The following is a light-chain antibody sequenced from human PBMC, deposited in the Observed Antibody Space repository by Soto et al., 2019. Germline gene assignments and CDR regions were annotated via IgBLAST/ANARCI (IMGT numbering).Light chain of an antibody. Sequence: DIQLTQSPSFLSASVGDRVTITCRASQAISSSLAWYQHNPGKAPKLLIYAASTLQNGVPSSFSGSGSGTEFTLTISSLQPEDFATYYCQHLNAYPYTFGQGTKVEIK. CDR2: AAS. J-gene: IGKJ2*01. V-gene: IGKV1-9*01. CDR1: QAISSS. CDR3: QHLNAYPYT.